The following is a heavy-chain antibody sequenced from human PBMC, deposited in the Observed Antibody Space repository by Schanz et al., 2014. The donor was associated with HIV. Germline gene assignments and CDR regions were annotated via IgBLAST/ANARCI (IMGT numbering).Heavy chain of an antibody. Sequence: QVQLVESGGGVVQPGRSLRLSCVASGFTFGSYGMHWARQTPDKGLEWVAVISYDGSNKYYADSVKGRFTISRDNSKKTLYLQMNSLRAEDTAVYYCARVRDTSYYDSSGYYLDYWGQRTLVTVSS. CDR1: GFTFGSYG. CDR3: ARVRDTSYYDSSGYYLDY. CDR2: ISYDGSNK. V-gene: IGHV3-30*03. J-gene: IGHJ4*02. D-gene: IGHD3-22*01.